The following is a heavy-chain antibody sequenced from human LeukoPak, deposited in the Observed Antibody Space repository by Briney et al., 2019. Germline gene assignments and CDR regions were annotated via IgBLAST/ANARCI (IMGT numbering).Heavy chain of an antibody. Sequence: PGGSLRLSCAASGFTFSSYAMSWVRQAPGKGLEWVSTISDSGGSTYYADSVKGRFTISRDNSKNTLYLQMNSLRAEDTAVYYCAKGGSGWYGDNWFDPWGQGTLVTVSS. CDR2: ISDSGGST. V-gene: IGHV3-23*01. CDR1: GFTFSSYA. D-gene: IGHD6-19*01. CDR3: AKGGSGWYGDNWFDP. J-gene: IGHJ5*02.